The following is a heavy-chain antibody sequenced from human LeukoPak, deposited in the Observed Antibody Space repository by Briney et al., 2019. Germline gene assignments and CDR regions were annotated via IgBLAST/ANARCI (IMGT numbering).Heavy chain of an antibody. CDR1: GYSFTSYW. Sequence: GESLKISCKGSGYSFTSYWIGWVRQMPGKGLEWMVIIYPGDSDTRYSPSFQGQVTISADKSISTAYLQWSSLKASDTAMYYCARHVRDYGGNSGTYYYYYYMDVWGKGTTVTVSS. CDR3: ARHVRDYGGNSGTYYYYYYMDV. CDR2: IYPGDSDT. D-gene: IGHD4-23*01. V-gene: IGHV5-51*01. J-gene: IGHJ6*03.